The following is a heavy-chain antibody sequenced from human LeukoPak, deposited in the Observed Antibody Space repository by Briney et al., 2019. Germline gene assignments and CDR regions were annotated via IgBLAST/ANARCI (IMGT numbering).Heavy chain of an antibody. CDR3: AKAYYGSGSDLDY. D-gene: IGHD3-10*01. CDR2: ISGSGGST. Sequence: HPGGSLRLSCAASGFTFSSYAMSWVRQAPGKGLEGVSAISGSGGSTYYADSVKGRFTISRDNSKNTLYLQMNSLRAEDTAVYYCAKAYYGSGSDLDYWGQGTLVTVSS. J-gene: IGHJ4*02. CDR1: GFTFSSYA. V-gene: IGHV3-23*01.